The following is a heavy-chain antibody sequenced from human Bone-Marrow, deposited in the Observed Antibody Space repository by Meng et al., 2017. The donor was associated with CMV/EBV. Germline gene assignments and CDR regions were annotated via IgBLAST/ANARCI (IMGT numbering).Heavy chain of an antibody. J-gene: IGHJ6*02. V-gene: IGHV3-48*03. CDR3: ARDFRDYDFWSGYYSRSGMDV. D-gene: IGHD3-3*01. CDR2: ISSSGSTI. CDR1: GFTFSSYE. Sequence: GESLKISCAASGFTFSSYEMNWVRQAPGKGLEWVSYISSSGSTIYYADSVKGRFTISRDNAKKSLYLQMNSLRAEDTAVYYCARDFRDYDFWSGYYSRSGMDVWGQGTTVTVSS.